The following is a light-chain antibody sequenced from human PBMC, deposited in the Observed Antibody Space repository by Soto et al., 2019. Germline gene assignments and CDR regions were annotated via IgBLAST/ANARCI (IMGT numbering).Light chain of an antibody. CDR1: GGKIASNY. V-gene: IGLV6-57*02. J-gene: IGLJ1*01. CDR3: QSYDTNSLYV. Sequence: NFMLTQPHSVSNSPGKTITISCTGTGGKIASNYVQWYQQRPGSAPTPVIYEDNQRPSRVPDRFSASIDTSTNSASLVISGLKVEDEADYYCQSYDTNSLYVFGTGTKLTVL. CDR2: EDN.